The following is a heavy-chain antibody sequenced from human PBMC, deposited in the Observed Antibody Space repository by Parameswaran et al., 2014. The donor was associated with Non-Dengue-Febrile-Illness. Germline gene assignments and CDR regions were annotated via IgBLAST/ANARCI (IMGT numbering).Heavy chain of an antibody. CDR3: ARVLGFGELSSHYYYGMDV. J-gene: IGHJ6*02. V-gene: IGHV1-46*01. D-gene: IGHD3-10*01. Sequence: VRQAPGQGLEWMGIINPSGGSTSYAQKFQGRVTMTRDTSTSTVYMELSSLRSEDTAVYYCARVLGFGELSSHYYYGMDVWGQGTTVTVSS. CDR2: INPSGGST.